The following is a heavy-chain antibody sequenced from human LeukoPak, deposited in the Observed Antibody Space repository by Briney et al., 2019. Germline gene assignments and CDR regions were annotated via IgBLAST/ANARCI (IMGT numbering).Heavy chain of an antibody. J-gene: IGHJ6*03. CDR2: ISGSGGST. CDR3: AKEGQEPIRYYCYYMDV. D-gene: IGHD1-14*01. Sequence: GGSLRLSCAASGFTFSSYAMSWVRQAPGKGLEWVSAISGSGGSTYYADSVKGRFTISRDNSKNTLYLQMNSLRAEDTAVYYCAKEGQEPIRYYCYYMDVWGKGTTVTVSS. CDR1: GFTFSSYA. V-gene: IGHV3-23*01.